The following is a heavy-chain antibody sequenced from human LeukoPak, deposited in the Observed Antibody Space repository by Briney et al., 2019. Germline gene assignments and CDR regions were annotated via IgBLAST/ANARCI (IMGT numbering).Heavy chain of an antibody. D-gene: IGHD6-13*01. CDR2: ISYDGSNK. V-gene: IGHV3-30-3*01. J-gene: IGHJ4*02. Sequence: PGGSLRLSCAASGFTFSSYAMHWVRQAPGKGLEWVAVISYDGSNKYYADSVKGRFTVSRDNAKNSLYLQMNSLAVEDTAVYYCARGRIAAAGAAFDYWGQGTLVTVSS. CDR3: ARGRIAAAGAAFDY. CDR1: GFTFSSYA.